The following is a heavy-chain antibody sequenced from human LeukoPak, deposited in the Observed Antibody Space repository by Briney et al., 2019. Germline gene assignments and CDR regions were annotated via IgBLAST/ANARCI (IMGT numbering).Heavy chain of an antibody. D-gene: IGHD6-6*01. CDR1: GFSCSGHW. J-gene: IGHJ4*02. Sequence: GGSLRLSCTASGFSCSGHWRHWARQLPGKGLVWVSRISATGSTTSYSDSVKGRFTGSRDNAKNTFYLQVNNLRADDTAVYYCARGPNSNWSGLDFWGQGTLLTVSS. CDR3: ARGPNSNWSGLDF. V-gene: IGHV3-74*01. CDR2: ISATGSTT.